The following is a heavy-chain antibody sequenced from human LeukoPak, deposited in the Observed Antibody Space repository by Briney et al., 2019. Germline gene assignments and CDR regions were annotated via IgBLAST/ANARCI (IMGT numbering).Heavy chain of an antibody. D-gene: IGHD5-24*01. CDR2: ISGSGGST. J-gene: IGHJ4*02. Sequence: TGGSLRLSCAASGFTFSSYAMSWVRQAPGKGLEWVSAISGSGGSTYYADSVKGRFTISRDNSKNTLYLQMNSLRAEDTAVYYCAKDTMATILPLYYFDYWGQGTLVTVSS. CDR3: AKDTMATILPLYYFDY. CDR1: GFTFSSYA. V-gene: IGHV3-23*01.